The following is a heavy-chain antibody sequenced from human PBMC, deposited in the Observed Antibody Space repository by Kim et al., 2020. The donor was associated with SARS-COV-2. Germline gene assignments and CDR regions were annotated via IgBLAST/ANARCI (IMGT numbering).Heavy chain of an antibody. CDR3: AKEKTYYDILTGYYSGVGAFDI. CDR2: ISWNSGSI. V-gene: IGHV3-9*01. D-gene: IGHD3-9*01. J-gene: IGHJ3*02. CDR1: GFTFDDYA. Sequence: GGSLRLSCAASGFTFDDYAMHWVRQAPGKGLEWVSGISWNSGSIGYADSVKGRFTISRDNAKNSLYLQMNSLKAEDTALYYRAKEKTYYDILTGYYSGVGAFDIWGQGTMVTVSS.